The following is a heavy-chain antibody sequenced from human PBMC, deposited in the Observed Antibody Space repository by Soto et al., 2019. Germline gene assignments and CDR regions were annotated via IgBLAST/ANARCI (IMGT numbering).Heavy chain of an antibody. CDR3: AKEGSFRFGELSRPYYFDY. Sequence: GGSLRLSCAASGFTFSSYGMHWVRQAPGKGLEWVAVISYDGSNKYYADSVKGRFTISRDNSKNTRYLQMNSLRAEDTAVYYCAKEGSFRFGELSRPYYFDYWGQGTLVTVSS. D-gene: IGHD3-10*01. J-gene: IGHJ4*02. CDR1: GFTFSSYG. CDR2: ISYDGSNK. V-gene: IGHV3-30*18.